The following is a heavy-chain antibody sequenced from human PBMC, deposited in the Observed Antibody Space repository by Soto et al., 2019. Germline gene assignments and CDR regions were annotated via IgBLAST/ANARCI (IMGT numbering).Heavy chain of an antibody. D-gene: IGHD6-13*01. CDR2: ISYDGSNK. V-gene: IGHV3-30-3*01. CDR1: GFTFSSYA. Sequence: QVQLVESGGGVVQPGRSLRLSCAASGFTFSSYAMHWVRQAPGKGLEWVAVISYDGSNKYYADSVKGRFTISRDNSKNTLYLQMNSLRAEDTAVYYCARVPRSSSWYYYYGMDVWGQGTTVTVSS. CDR3: ARVPRSSSWYYYYGMDV. J-gene: IGHJ6*02.